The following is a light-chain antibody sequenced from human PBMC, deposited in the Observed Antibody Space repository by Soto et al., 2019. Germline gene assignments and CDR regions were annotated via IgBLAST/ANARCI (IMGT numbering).Light chain of an antibody. J-gene: IGLJ1*01. CDR3: SSFTIIAADV. CDR1: SSDIGAYNF. CDR2: DVS. V-gene: IGLV2-14*03. Sequence: QSALTQPASVSGSPGQSITISCTGTSSDIGAYNFVSWYQQHPGKAPKLMIYDVSNRPSGVSNRFSGSKSGDTASLTISGLQAVDVDDSYSSSFTIIAADVFGTRTK.